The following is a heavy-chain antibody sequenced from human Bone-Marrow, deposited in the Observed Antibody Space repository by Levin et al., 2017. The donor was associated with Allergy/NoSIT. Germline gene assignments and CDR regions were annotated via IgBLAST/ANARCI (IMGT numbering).Heavy chain of an antibody. Sequence: GGSLRLSCDASGFTFSSYGIIWVRQAPGKGLEWVSYIGGDNYTKYYADSVKGRFTISRDNVKKSLYLHMNSLRGEDTAVYYCAREGSWSSTWLGNYYFDYWGQGTLVTVSS. D-gene: IGHD6-13*01. CDR3: AREGSWSSTWLGNYYFDY. J-gene: IGHJ4*02. CDR2: IGGDNYTK. V-gene: IGHV3-48*01. CDR1: GFTFSSYG.